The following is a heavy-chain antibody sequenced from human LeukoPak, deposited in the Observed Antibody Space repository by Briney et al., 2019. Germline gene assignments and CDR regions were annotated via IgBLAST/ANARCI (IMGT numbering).Heavy chain of an antibody. Sequence: GASVKVSCKASGYTFTSYGISWVRQAPGQGLEWMGWINPNSGGTNYAQKFQGWVTMTRDTSISTAYMELSRLRSDDTAVYYCARGDHDYGDYVLHYWGQGTLVTVSS. CDR3: ARGDHDYGDYVLHY. J-gene: IGHJ4*02. CDR1: GYTFTSYG. V-gene: IGHV1-2*04. D-gene: IGHD4-17*01. CDR2: INPNSGGT.